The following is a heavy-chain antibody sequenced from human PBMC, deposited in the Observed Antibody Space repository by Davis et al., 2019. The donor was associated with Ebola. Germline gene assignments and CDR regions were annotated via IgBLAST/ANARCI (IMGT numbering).Heavy chain of an antibody. D-gene: IGHD5-24*01. V-gene: IGHV4-39*01. J-gene: IGHJ4*02. CDR1: SGSIITSDVY. CDR2: IDYRGNT. CDR3: ASRDGYNTDY. Sequence: MPSETLSLTCTVSSGSIITSDVYWDWVRQPPGRGLEWIGSIDYRGNTYYNPSLTGRVTMSIHTSMNQFSLKLSSMTAADTAVYYCASRDGYNTDYWGQGTLVTVSS.